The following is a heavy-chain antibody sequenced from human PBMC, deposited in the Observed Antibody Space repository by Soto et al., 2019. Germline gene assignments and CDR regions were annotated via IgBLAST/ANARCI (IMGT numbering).Heavy chain of an antibody. D-gene: IGHD2-21*01. CDR2: IYPDDSDT. V-gene: IGHV5-51*01. Sequence: GESLKISCKGSGYIFTNYWIAWVRQMPGKGLEWMGIIYPDDSDTRYSPTFQGQVTISADKSISSAYLQWSNLKTSDTAMYYCARHSGPSDMIGSLDYWGQGTLVTVSS. CDR3: ARHSGPSDMIGSLDY. J-gene: IGHJ4*02. CDR1: GYIFTNYW.